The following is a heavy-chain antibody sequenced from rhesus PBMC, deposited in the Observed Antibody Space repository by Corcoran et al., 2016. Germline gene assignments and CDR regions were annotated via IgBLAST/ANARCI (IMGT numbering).Heavy chain of an antibody. J-gene: IGHJ4*01. Sequence: QVQLQESGPGLVKPSETLSLTCAVSGGSISGYYWNWIRQPQGKGLEWVGRCGVANEGTYYHTPPQSRVTISTDTSKNQFPLNLSSVTAADTAVYYCARWAYSGSYYKFDDWGQGVLVTVSS. CDR2: CGVANEGT. V-gene: IGHV4-165*02. CDR3: ARWAYSGSYYKFDD. CDR1: GGSISGYY. D-gene: IGHD3-16*01.